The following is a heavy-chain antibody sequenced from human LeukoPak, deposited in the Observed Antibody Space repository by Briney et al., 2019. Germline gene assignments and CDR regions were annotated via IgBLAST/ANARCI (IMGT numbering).Heavy chain of an antibody. D-gene: IGHD3-16*02. Sequence: ASVKVSCKASGYTFTGYYMHWVRQATGQGLEWMGWMNPNSGNTGYAQKFQGRVTMTRNTSISTAYMELSSLRSEDTAVYYCARGGRYDYVWGSYPTDYWGQGTLVTVSS. CDR1: GYTFTGYY. CDR2: MNPNSGNT. V-gene: IGHV1-8*02. J-gene: IGHJ4*02. CDR3: ARGGRYDYVWGSYPTDY.